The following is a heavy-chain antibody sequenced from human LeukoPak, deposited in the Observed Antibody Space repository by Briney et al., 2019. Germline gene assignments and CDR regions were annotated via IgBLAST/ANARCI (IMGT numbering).Heavy chain of an antibody. D-gene: IGHD3-22*01. CDR3: TRHTYFYDSPGAYYFDY. CDR1: VYSISSGHY. J-gene: IGHJ4*02. Sequence: SETLPLTCAVSVYSISSGHYWGWIRPPPGKGLEWIGSIHHSGRTYHNSSLKSRVTISVDTSKNQFSLRLSSVTAADTAVYYCTRHTYFYDSPGAYYFDYWGQGTLVTVSS. V-gene: IGHV4-38-2*01. CDR2: IHHSGRT.